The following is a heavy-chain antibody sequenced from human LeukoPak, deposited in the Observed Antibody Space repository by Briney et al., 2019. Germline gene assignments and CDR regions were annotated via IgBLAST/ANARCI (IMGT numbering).Heavy chain of an antibody. V-gene: IGHV3-33*06. CDR3: ANGHGYSYGSLYAEYFQH. D-gene: IGHD5-18*01. CDR2: IWYDGSNQ. Sequence: QPGRSLRLSCAASGFTFSSYGMHWVRQAPGKGLEWVAVIWYDGSNQYYADSVKGRFTISRDNSKNTLYLQMNSLRAEDTAVYYCANGHGYSYGSLYAEYFQHWGQGTLVTVSS. CDR1: GFTFSSYG. J-gene: IGHJ1*01.